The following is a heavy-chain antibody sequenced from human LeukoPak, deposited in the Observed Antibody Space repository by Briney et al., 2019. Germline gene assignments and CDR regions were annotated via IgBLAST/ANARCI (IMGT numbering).Heavy chain of an antibody. CDR3: ARGMGVVYAIDGLKNSFDY. CDR1: GGTFSSYA. CDR2: IIPIFGTA. D-gene: IGHD2-8*02. Sequence: SVKVSCKASGGTFSSYAISWVRQAPGQGLEWMGGIIPIFGTANYAQKFQGRVTITADESTSTAYMELSSLRSEDTAVYYCARGMGVVYAIDGLKNSFDYWGQGTLVTVSS. J-gene: IGHJ4*02. V-gene: IGHV1-69*13.